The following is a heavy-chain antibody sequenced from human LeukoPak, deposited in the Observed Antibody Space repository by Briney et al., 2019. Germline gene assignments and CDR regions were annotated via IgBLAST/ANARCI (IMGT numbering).Heavy chain of an antibody. V-gene: IGHV3-30*02. CDR3: VRESYCSGGSCYSGRAFDI. Sequence: GGSLRLSCAASGFTFSSYGMQWVRQGPGKGLEWVAFIRYDGSNKYYADSVKGRFTISRDNSENTLYLQMNSLRAEDTAVFYCVRESYCSGGSCYSGRAFDIWGQGTMVTVSS. J-gene: IGHJ3*02. CDR2: IRYDGSNK. D-gene: IGHD2-15*01. CDR1: GFTFSSYG.